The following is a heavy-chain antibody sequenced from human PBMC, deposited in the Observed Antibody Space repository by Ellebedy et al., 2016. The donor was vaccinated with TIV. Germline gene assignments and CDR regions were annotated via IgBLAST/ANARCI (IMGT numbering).Heavy chain of an antibody. CDR3: ARIQTNWYFNL. V-gene: IGHV3-23*01. J-gene: IGHJ2*01. D-gene: IGHD1-1*01. Sequence: GESLKISCAASGFTFTSYSMNWVRQAPGKGLEWVSAISGGSENTFYAASVKGRFTISRDNSNNTLYLQLNSLRAEDTALFYCARIQTNWYFNLWGRGTLVTVSS. CDR1: GFTFTSYS. CDR2: ISGGSENT.